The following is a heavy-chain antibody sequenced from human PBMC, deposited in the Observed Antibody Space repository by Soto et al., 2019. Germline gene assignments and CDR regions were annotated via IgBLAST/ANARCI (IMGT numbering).Heavy chain of an antibody. Sequence: KTSETLSLTCTVSGGSVSSGSYYWSWIRQPPGKGLEWIGYIYYSGSTNYNPSLKSRVTISVDTSKNQFSLKLSSVTAADTAVYYCARGGDSGSYWHYYYYGMDVWGQGTTVTVSS. CDR2: IYYSGST. J-gene: IGHJ6*02. D-gene: IGHD1-26*01. CDR1: GGSVSSGSYY. V-gene: IGHV4-61*01. CDR3: ARGGDSGSYWHYYYYGMDV.